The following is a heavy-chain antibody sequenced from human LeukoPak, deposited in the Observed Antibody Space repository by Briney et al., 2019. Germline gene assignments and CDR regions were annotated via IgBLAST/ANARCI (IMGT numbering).Heavy chain of an antibody. CDR2: INPNSGGT. Sequence: ASVTDSCKSSGYTYTGYYMHWLRQPRGQGLAWIGFINPNSGGTNYAQKFQGRVTMTRDTSISTAYMELSRLRSEDTAVYYCARDGSYGSYYYYGMDVWGQGTTVTVSS. CDR1: GYTYTGYY. J-gene: IGHJ6*02. CDR3: ARDGSYGSYYYYGMDV. V-gene: IGHV1-2*02. D-gene: IGHD5-18*01.